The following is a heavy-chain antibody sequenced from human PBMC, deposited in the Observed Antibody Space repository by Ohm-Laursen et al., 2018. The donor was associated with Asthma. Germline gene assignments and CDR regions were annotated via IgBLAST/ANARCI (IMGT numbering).Heavy chain of an antibody. V-gene: IGHV1-2*06. D-gene: IGHD6-13*01. Sequence: SSVKVSCKTSGYSFTDYYINWVRQAPGQGLEWMGRIHPNNGDTTYAQNFRGRVTFTRDTSIRIAYMEPTSLSSDDTAAYFCARDLGHISNWYTEYFQYWGQGTLVTVSS. CDR3: ARDLGHISNWYTEYFQY. CDR1: GYSFTDYY. J-gene: IGHJ1*01. CDR2: IHPNNGDT.